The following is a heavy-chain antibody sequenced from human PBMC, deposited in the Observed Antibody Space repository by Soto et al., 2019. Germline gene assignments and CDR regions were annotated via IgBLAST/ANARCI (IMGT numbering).Heavy chain of an antibody. J-gene: IGHJ4*02. CDR1: GFTFSSYA. D-gene: IGHD6-13*01. V-gene: IGHV3-23*01. CDR3: AKGISLAAAGIEYFDY. Sequence: GGSLRLSCAASGFTFSSYAMSWVRQAPGKGLEWVSAISGSGGSTYYADSVKGRFTISRDNSKNTLYLQMNSLRAEDTAVYYCAKGISLAAAGIEYFDYWGQGTLVTVSS. CDR2: ISGSGGST.